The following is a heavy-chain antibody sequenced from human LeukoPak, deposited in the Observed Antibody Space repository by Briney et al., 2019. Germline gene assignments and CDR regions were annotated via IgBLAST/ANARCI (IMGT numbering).Heavy chain of an antibody. D-gene: IGHD1-7*01. Sequence: GASVKVSCKASGGTFSSYAISWVRQAPGQGLEWMGGIIPIFGTANYAQKFQGRVTITADESTSTAYMELSSLRSEDTAVYYCASRLELPGNAFDIWGQGTMVTVSS. CDR2: IIPIFGTA. J-gene: IGHJ3*02. V-gene: IGHV1-69*13. CDR1: GGTFSSYA. CDR3: ASRLELPGNAFDI.